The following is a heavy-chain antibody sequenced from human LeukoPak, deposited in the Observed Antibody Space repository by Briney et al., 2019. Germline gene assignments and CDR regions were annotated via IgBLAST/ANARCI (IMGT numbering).Heavy chain of an antibody. CDR3: ARVTYCGGDCLNYFDY. J-gene: IGHJ4*02. CDR1: GFTFSSYS. Sequence: GGSLRLSCAASGFTFSSYSMNWVRQAPGKGLEWVSSISSSSSYIYYADSVKGRFTISRDNAKNSLYLQMNSLRADDTAVYYCARVTYCGGDCLNYFDYWGQGTLVTVSS. V-gene: IGHV3-21*04. D-gene: IGHD2-21*02. CDR2: ISSSSSYI.